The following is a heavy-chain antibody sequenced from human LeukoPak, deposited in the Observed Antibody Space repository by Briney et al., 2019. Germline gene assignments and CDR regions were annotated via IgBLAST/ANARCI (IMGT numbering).Heavy chain of an antibody. CDR1: GGSISSSSYY. V-gene: IGHV4-39*01. D-gene: IGHD1-7*01. CDR2: IYYSGST. J-gene: IGHJ6*03. Sequence: SQTLSLTCTDSGGSISSSSYYWGWIRQPPGKGLEWIGSIYYSGSTYYNPSLKSRVTISVDTSKNQFSLKLSSVTAADTAVYYCARSLDWNYGAYYYYYMDVWGKGTTVTVSS. CDR3: ARSLDWNYGAYYYYYMDV.